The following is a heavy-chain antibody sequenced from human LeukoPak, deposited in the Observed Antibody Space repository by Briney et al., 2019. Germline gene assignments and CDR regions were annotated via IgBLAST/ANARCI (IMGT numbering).Heavy chain of an antibody. CDR2: INHSGST. J-gene: IGHJ5*02. Sequence: SETLSLTCAVYGGSLSGYYWSWIRQPPGKGLEWIGEINHSGSTNYNPSLKSRVTISVDTSKNQFSLKLSSVTAADTAVYYCARIVVVPGPKYNWFDPWGQGTLVTVSS. V-gene: IGHV4-34*01. CDR3: ARIVVVPGPKYNWFDP. D-gene: IGHD2-2*01. CDR1: GGSLSGYY.